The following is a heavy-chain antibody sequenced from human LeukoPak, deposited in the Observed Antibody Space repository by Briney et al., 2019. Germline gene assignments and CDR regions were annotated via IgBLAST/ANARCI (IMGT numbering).Heavy chain of an antibody. CDR2: INHSGST. J-gene: IGHJ4*02. Sequence: SETLSLTCAVYGGSFSGYYWSWIRQPPGKGLEWIGEINHSGSTNYNPSLKSRVTISVDTSKNQFPLKLSSVTAADTAVYYCARDRSGYSGYAASYFDYWGQGTLVTVSS. CDR3: ARDRSGYSGYAASYFDY. D-gene: IGHD5-12*01. V-gene: IGHV4-34*01. CDR1: GGSFSGYY.